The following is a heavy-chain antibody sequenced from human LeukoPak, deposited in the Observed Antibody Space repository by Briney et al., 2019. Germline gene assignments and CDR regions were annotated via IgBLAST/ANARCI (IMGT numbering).Heavy chain of an antibody. D-gene: IGHD2-15*01. CDR1: GYSFIGYY. V-gene: IGHV1-2*02. J-gene: IGHJ4*02. CDR3: ARSARYCSAGSCPPFDY. CDR2: INPSCGDT. Sequence: ASVKVSCKASGYSFIGYYIHWVRQAPGQGLEWMGWINPSCGDTNYAQKFQGRVTVTRDTSISIAYMELSRLRSDDTAVFYCARSARYCSAGSCPPFDYWGQGTLVTISS.